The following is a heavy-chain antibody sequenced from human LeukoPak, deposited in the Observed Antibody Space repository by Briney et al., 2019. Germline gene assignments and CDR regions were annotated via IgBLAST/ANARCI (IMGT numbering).Heavy chain of an antibody. CDR1: GFTFSSYG. CDR2: ISYDGSNK. V-gene: IGHV3-30*03. D-gene: IGHD3-9*01. CDR3: ARDGATDILTGYYPGY. J-gene: IGHJ4*02. Sequence: GGSLRLSCAASGFTFSSYGMHWVRQAPGKGLEWVAVISYDGSNKYYADSVKGRFTISRDNSKNTLYLQMNSLRAEDTAVYYCARDGATDILTGYYPGYWGQGTLVTVSS.